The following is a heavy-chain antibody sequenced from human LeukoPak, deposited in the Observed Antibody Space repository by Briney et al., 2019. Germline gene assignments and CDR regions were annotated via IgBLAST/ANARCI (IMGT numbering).Heavy chain of an antibody. V-gene: IGHV3-23*01. CDR3: AKAPDRYYTYFDY. Sequence: PGGSLRLSCAASGFTFSSYAVSWVRQAPGKGLEWVSAISGSGGSTYYADSVKGRFTISRDNSKNTLYLQMNSLRAEDTAVYYCAKAPDRYYTYFDYWGQGTLVTVSS. D-gene: IGHD3-22*01. CDR2: ISGSGGST. CDR1: GFTFSSYA. J-gene: IGHJ4*02.